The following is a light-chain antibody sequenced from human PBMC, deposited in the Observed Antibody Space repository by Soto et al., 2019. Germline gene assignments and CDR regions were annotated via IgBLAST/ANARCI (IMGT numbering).Light chain of an antibody. V-gene: IGKV3-11*01. CDR1: QSVGSN. CDR3: QQHSNWPLT. Sequence: EIVLIQSPATLSLSPGERATLSCRASQSVGSNLAWYQQNPGQAPRLLIFDASNRATGIPARFSGSGSGTDFILAISSLEPEDFVVYYCQQHSNWPLTFRGGTKVDIK. J-gene: IGKJ4*01. CDR2: DAS.